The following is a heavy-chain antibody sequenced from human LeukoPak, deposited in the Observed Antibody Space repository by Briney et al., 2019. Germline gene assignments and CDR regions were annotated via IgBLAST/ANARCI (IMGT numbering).Heavy chain of an antibody. CDR3: ARHYNWNDGMDV. D-gene: IGHD1-1*01. Sequence: SETLSLTCTVSGGFISSSSYYWGWIRQPPGKGLEWIGSIYYSGSSYYNPSLKSRVTMSVDTSKNQFSLKLSSVTAADTAVYYCARHYNWNDGMDVWGQGTTVTVSS. CDR1: GGFISSSSYY. J-gene: IGHJ6*02. V-gene: IGHV4-39*01. CDR2: IYYSGSS.